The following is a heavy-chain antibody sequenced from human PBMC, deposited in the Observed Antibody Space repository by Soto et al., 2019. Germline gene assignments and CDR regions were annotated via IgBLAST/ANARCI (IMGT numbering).Heavy chain of an antibody. D-gene: IGHD3-22*01. CDR3: ARQLTTYYYDSSGYWQG. CDR2: INHGGSI. V-gene: IGHV4-4*02. J-gene: IGHJ4*02. Sequence: LSLTCAVSGDSIISTNWWHWVRQSPDKGLEWIGEINHGGSINYNPSLKSRVTISMDKSRNQFSLRLSSVTAADTAVYYCARQLTTYYYDSSGYWQGWGQGTLVTVSS. CDR1: GDSIISTNW.